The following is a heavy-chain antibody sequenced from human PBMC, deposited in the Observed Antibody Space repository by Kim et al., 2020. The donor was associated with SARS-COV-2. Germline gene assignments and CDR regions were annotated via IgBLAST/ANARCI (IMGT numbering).Heavy chain of an antibody. CDR1: GFTFDDYA. CDR2: ISWNSGSI. V-gene: IGHV3-9*01. J-gene: IGHJ6*02. D-gene: IGHD7-27*01. Sequence: GGSLRLSCASSGFTFDDYAMHWVRQAQGKGLEWVSGISWNSGSIGYADSVKGRFTISRDNAKNSLYLQMNSLRAEDTALYYCATATGGNYYYYGMDVWGQGTTVTVSS. CDR3: ATATGGNYYYYGMDV.